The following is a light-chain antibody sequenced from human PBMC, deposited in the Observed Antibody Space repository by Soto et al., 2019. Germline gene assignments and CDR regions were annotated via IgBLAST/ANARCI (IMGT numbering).Light chain of an antibody. J-gene: IGLJ1*01. Sequence: QSALTQPPCASGSPGQSVTISCTATSSDGVGYNSVSWYQQHPGSAPKLVIYDVSKRPSGVPDRFSGSKSGNTASLIVSGLQAEDEADYYCQSYDSSLSVSYVFGTGTKVTVL. CDR3: QSYDSSLSVSYV. CDR2: DVS. CDR1: SSDGVGYNS. V-gene: IGLV2-8*01.